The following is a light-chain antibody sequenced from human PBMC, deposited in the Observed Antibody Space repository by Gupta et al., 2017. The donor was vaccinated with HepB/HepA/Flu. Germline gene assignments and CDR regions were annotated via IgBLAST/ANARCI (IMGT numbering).Light chain of an antibody. J-gene: IGKJ4*02. V-gene: IGKV3-11*01. Sequence: EIVLTQSPATLSLSPGERATLSCRASQSVSSYLAWYQQNPGQAPRLLIYDASNRATGIPARFSGSGSGTDFTLTISSLVPEDFAVYYCQQRSNWQRTFGEGTKVEIK. CDR3: QQRSNWQRT. CDR1: QSVSSY. CDR2: DAS.